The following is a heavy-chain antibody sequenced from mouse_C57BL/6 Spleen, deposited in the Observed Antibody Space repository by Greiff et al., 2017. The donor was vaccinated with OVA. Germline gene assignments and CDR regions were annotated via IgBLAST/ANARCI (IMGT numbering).Heavy chain of an antibody. CDR1: GFTFSDYY. CDR3: ARGGSNYYYAMDY. V-gene: IGHV5-16*01. J-gene: IGHJ4*01. Sequence: EVKLMESEGGLVQPGRSMKLSCTASGFTFSDYYMAWVRQVPEKGLEWVANINYDGSSTYYLDSLKSRFIISRDNAKNILYLQMSSLKSEDTATYYCARGGSNYYYAMDYWGQGTSVTVSS. D-gene: IGHD2-5*01. CDR2: INYDGSST.